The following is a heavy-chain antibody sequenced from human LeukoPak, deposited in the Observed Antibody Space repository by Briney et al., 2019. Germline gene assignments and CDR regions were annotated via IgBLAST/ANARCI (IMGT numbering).Heavy chain of an antibody. CDR2: ISGSGGST. CDR3: AKSEANCGGDCYPDAFDV. Sequence: GGSLRLSCAASGFTFSSYAMSWVRQAPGKGLEWVSAISGSGGSTYYADSVKGRFTISRDNSKNTLYLQMNSLRAEDTAVYYCAKSEANCGGDCYPDAFDVWGQGTMVTVSS. CDR1: GFTFSSYA. J-gene: IGHJ3*01. D-gene: IGHD2-21*02. V-gene: IGHV3-23*01.